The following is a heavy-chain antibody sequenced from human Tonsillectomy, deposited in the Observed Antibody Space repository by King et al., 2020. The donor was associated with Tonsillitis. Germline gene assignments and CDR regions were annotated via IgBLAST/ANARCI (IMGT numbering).Heavy chain of an antibody. J-gene: IGHJ4*02. Sequence: VQLVESGGGVVQPGRSLRLSCAASGFTFSSYGMHWVRQAPGQGLEWVAGISYDGSIKYYADSVKGRFTISRDNSKNTLYLQMNSLRAEDTAVYYCASSYYGSGPYGGWGQGTLVTVSS. V-gene: IGHV3-30*03. D-gene: IGHD3-10*01. CDR1: GFTFSSYG. CDR2: ISYDGSIK. CDR3: ASSYYGSGPYGG.